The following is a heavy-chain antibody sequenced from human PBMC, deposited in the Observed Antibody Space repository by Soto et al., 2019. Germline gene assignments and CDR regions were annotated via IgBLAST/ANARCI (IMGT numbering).Heavy chain of an antibody. J-gene: IGHJ4*02. D-gene: IGHD3-10*01. CDR2: INAGNGNT. CDR1: VYTFTSYA. Sequence: QVQLVQSGAEVKKPGASVKVSCKASVYTFTSYAMHWVRQAPGQRLEWMGWINAGNGNTKYSQKFKGRVTITRDTSASTAYMELSSLRSEDTAVYYCARDMGFGLSDYWGQGTLVTVSS. CDR3: ARDMGFGLSDY. V-gene: IGHV1-3*01.